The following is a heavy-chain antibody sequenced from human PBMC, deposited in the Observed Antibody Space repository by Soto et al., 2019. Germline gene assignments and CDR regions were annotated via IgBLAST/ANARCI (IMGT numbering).Heavy chain of an antibody. V-gene: IGHV3-53*01. CDR3: VQTTGWPGFDF. CDR1: GYTFTSYG. D-gene: IGHD6-19*01. Sequence: VQLVQSGAEVKKPGASVKVSCKASGYTFTSYGISWVRQAPGKGLEWVSVIYGGGTTYYADSVKGRFTISRDTSKNTLYLQMNSLRAEDTAVYYCVQTTGWPGFDFWGQGTLVTVSS. J-gene: IGHJ4*02. CDR2: IYGGGTT.